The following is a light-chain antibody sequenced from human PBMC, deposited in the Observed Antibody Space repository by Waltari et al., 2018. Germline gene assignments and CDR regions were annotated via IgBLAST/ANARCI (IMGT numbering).Light chain of an antibody. CDR2: DVS. J-gene: IGLJ3*02. Sequence: QSALTQPASVSGSPGQSITIPCTGTSSAVGGYNYVSWYQQHPGKAPKLMISDVSNRPSGVSDRFSGSKSGNTASLTISGLQAEDGADYYCSSYTSSSTLWVFGGGTKLTVL. CDR1: SSAVGGYNY. CDR3: SSYTSSSTLWV. V-gene: IGLV2-14*03.